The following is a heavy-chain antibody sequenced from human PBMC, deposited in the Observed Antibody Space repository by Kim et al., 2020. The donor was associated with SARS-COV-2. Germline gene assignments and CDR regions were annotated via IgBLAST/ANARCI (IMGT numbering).Heavy chain of an antibody. CDR2: INHSGST. Sequence: SETLSLTCAIYGGSFSGYYWNWIRQPPGKGLEWIGEINHSGSTNYNPSLKSRVTISVDTSKNQFSLKLRSVTAADTAVYYCARSWYSSSEYQLYCEYWGQGTLVTVSS. D-gene: IGHD6-13*01. J-gene: IGHJ4*02. CDR3: ARSWYSSSEYQLYCEY. CDR1: GGSFSGYY. V-gene: IGHV4-34*01.